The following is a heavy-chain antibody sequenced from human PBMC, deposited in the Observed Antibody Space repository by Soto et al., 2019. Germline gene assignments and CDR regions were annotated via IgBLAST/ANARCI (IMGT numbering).Heavy chain of an antibody. CDR3: ARVIYGGKSFQH. CDR2: INAGNGNT. J-gene: IGHJ1*01. CDR1: GYTFTSYA. V-gene: IGHV1-3*01. D-gene: IGHD4-17*01. Sequence: GASVKVSCKASGYTFTSYAMHWVRQAPGQRLEWMGWINAGNGNTKYSQKFQGRVTITRDTSASTAYMELSSLRSEGTAVYYCARVIYGGKSFQHWGQGTLVTVSS.